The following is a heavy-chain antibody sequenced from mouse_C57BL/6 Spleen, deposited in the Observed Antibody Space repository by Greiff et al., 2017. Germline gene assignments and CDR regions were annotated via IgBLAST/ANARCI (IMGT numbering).Heavy chain of an antibody. CDR2: ILPGSGST. D-gene: IGHD3-2*02. J-gene: IGHJ4*01. CDR1: GYTFTGYW. CDR3: ARGGQLRLMDY. Sequence: VQRVESGAELMKPGASVKLSCKATGYTFTGYWIEWVKQRPGHGLEWIGAILPGSGSTNYNEKFKGKATFTADNSSNTAYMTLISLTTEDSSIYYCARGGQLRLMDYWGQGTSVTVAS. V-gene: IGHV1-9*01.